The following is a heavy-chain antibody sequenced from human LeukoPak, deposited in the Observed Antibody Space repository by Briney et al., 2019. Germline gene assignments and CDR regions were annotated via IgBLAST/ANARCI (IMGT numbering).Heavy chain of an antibody. Sequence: SQTLSLTCAVSDGSISSGNYYCSWIRQPPGKGLEWIGYVHHSGSSNYNPSLKSRVTISVDTSKNQFSLKLSSVTAADTAVYYCASSPVGATDYWGQGTLVTVSS. CDR3: ASSPVGATDY. CDR1: DGSISSGNYY. J-gene: IGHJ4*02. D-gene: IGHD1-26*01. V-gene: IGHV4-30-2*01. CDR2: VHHSGSS.